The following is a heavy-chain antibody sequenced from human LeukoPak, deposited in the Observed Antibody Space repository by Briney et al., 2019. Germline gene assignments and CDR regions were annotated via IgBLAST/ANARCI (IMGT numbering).Heavy chain of an antibody. D-gene: IGHD3-10*01. V-gene: IGHV4-30-2*01. CDR3: ASMVRGVHFDP. Sequence: PSETLSLTCAVSGGSISSGGYSWSWIRQPPGKGLEWIGYIYHSGSTYYNPSLKSRVTISVDTSKNQFSLKLSSVTAADTAVYYCASMVRGVHFDPWGQGTLVTVSS. CDR1: GGSISSGGYS. CDR2: IYHSGST. J-gene: IGHJ5*02.